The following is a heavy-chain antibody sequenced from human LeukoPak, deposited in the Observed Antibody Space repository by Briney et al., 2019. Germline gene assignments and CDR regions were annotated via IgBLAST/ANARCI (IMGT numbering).Heavy chain of an antibody. D-gene: IGHD6-13*01. J-gene: IGHJ4*02. CDR3: AKDRTSTWSWDY. CDR2: ILSDGNDK. Sequence: GGSLRLSCAASGFTFSTYDMHWVRQAPGRGLEWVAIILSDGNDKYYADSVKGRFTISRDNSKDTLDLQMNSLRAEDTAVYYCAKDRTSTWSWDYWGQGTLVIVSS. V-gene: IGHV3-30*18. CDR1: GFTFSTYD.